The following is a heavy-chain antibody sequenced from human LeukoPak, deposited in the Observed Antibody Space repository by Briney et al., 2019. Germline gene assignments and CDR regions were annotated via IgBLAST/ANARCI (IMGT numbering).Heavy chain of an antibody. D-gene: IGHD1-1*01. CDR2: ISSSGGVT. Sequence: GGSLRLSCAASGFTFNDYGMTWVRQAPGKGLEWVSSISSSGGVTYYADSVKGRFTISRDNSKNTQYLQMNSLRVDDTAVYYCVKDRPNWPIDYWGQGTLVTVSS. CDR1: GFTFNDYG. J-gene: IGHJ4*02. V-gene: IGHV3-23*01. CDR3: VKDRPNWPIDY.